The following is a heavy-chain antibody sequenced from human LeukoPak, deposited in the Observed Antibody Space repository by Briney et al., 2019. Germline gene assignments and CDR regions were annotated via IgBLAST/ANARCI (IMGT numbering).Heavy chain of an antibody. Sequence: SVKVSCKASGGTFSSYAISWVRQAPGQGLEWMGGIIPIFGTANYAQKFQGRVTITTDESTSTAYMELSSLRSEDTAVYYCARSDLMGPYSIGGVVTAITRHCYYYMDVWGKGTTVTVSS. CDR3: ARSDLMGPYSIGGVVTAITRHCYYYMDV. J-gene: IGHJ6*03. D-gene: IGHD2-21*02. V-gene: IGHV1-69*05. CDR1: GGTFSSYA. CDR2: IIPIFGTA.